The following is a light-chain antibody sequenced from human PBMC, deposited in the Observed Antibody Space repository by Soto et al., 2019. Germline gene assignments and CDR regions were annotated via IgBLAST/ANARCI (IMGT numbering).Light chain of an antibody. V-gene: IGKV3-20*01. CDR1: QSVSSSY. J-gene: IGKJ1*01. CDR2: GAS. CDR3: QQYGSSPWT. Sequence: EIVLTKSPGALSLSPGERATLSCRASQSVSSSYLAWYQQKPGQAPRLLIYGASSRATGMPDRFSGSGSGTDFTLTISRLEPEDFAVYYCQQYGSSPWTFGQGTKVDIK.